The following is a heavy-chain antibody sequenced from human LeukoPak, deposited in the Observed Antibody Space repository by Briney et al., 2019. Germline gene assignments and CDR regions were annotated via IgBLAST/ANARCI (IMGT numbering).Heavy chain of an antibody. CDR1: GYSISSGYY. CDR2: IYHSGST. Sequence: PSETLSLTCTVSGYSISSGYYWGWIRQPPGKGLEWIGSIYHSGSTYYNPSLKSRVTISVDTSKNQFSLKLSSVTAADTAVYYCARDFPPYSSPAYDAFDIWGQGTMVTVSS. D-gene: IGHD6-13*01. V-gene: IGHV4-38-2*02. CDR3: ARDFPPYSSPAYDAFDI. J-gene: IGHJ3*02.